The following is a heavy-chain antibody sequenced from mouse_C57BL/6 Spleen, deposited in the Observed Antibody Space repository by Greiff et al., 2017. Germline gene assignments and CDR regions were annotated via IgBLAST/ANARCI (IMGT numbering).Heavy chain of an antibody. CDR3: ARVDSPRAMDY. J-gene: IGHJ4*01. D-gene: IGHD3-3*01. Sequence: QVQLQQSGPELVKPGASVKISCKASGYAFSSSWMNWVKQRPGKGLEWIGRIYPGDGDTNYNGKFKGKATLTADKSSSTAYMQLSSLTSEDSAVYFCARVDSPRAMDYWGQGTSVTVSS. V-gene: IGHV1-82*01. CDR1: GYAFSSSW. CDR2: IYPGDGDT.